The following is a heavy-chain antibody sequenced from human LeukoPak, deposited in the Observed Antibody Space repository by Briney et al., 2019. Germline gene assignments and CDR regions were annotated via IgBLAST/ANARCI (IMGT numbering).Heavy chain of an antibody. Sequence: GGSLRLSCAASGFTFTTFGIHWVRQAPGKGLEWVAAISPDGNIEYYTDSVKGRFTISRDNSKNMIYLQMNSLRGEDSAMYYCAKINNDDDYWGQGTLVTVSS. CDR1: GFTFTTFG. V-gene: IGHV3-30*18. J-gene: IGHJ4*02. CDR2: ISPDGNIE. D-gene: IGHD1/OR15-1a*01. CDR3: AKINNDDDY.